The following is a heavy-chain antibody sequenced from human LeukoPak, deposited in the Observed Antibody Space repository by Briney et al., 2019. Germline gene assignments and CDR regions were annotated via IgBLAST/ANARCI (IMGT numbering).Heavy chain of an antibody. CDR2: IYYSGST. CDR1: GGSISSSSYY. Sequence: PSETLSLTCTVSGGSISSSSYYWGWIRQPPGKGLEGIGSIYYSGSTYYNPSLKSRVTISVDTSKNPFSLKLSSVTAADTAVYYCARGQRITMTDWGQGTLVTVSS. J-gene: IGHJ4*02. V-gene: IGHV4-39*01. CDR3: ARGQRITMTD. D-gene: IGHD3-22*01.